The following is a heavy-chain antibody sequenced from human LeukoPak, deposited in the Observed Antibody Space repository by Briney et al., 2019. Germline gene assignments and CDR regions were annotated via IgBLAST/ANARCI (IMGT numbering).Heavy chain of an antibody. D-gene: IGHD6-13*01. CDR3: ARVYYSSSYDYWYFDL. V-gene: IGHV4-59*01. CDR2: KDYSGST. CDR1: GGSISRYY. Sequence: SETLSLTCTVSGGSISRYYWSWIRQPPGKGLEWIGYKDYSGSTNYNRSLKSRVTISVDASKNQFSLKLSYVTAADTAVYYCARVYYSSSYDYWYFDLWGRGTLVSASS. J-gene: IGHJ2*01.